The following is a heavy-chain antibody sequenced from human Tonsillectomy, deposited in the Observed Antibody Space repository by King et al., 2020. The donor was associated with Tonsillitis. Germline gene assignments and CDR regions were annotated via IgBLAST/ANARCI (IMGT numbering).Heavy chain of an antibody. J-gene: IGHJ6*02. CDR2: ITSSSHYI. V-gene: IGHV3-21*01. Sequence: VQLVESGGGLVKPGGSLRLSCAASGFTFSTYGMNWVRQAPGKGLEWVSSITSSSHYIYYGASVKGRFTISRDNAKNSLLLQMNSLRAEDTAVYYCARGAAAAGTFAMDVCGQATTVTVSS. CDR1: GFTFSTYG. D-gene: IGHD6-13*01. CDR3: ARGAAAAGTFAMDV.